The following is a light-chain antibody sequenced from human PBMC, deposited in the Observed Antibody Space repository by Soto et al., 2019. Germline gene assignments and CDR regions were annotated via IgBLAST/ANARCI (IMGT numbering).Light chain of an antibody. CDR1: QSVSSY. J-gene: IGKJ5*01. CDR3: QQRSYPIT. V-gene: IGKV3-11*01. Sequence: EIVLTQSVATLSLCPGERATLSCRASQSVSSYLAWYQQKPGQAPRLLIYDASNRATGIPARFSGSGSGTDFTLTISSLEPEDFAVYYCQQRSYPITFGQGTRLEIK. CDR2: DAS.